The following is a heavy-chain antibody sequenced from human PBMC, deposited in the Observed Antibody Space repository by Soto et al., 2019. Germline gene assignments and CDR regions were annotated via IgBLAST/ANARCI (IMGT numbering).Heavy chain of an antibody. J-gene: IGHJ6*02. CDR1: GYTFTSYA. V-gene: IGHV1-3*01. Sequence: ASVKVSCKASGYTFTSYAMHWVRQAPGQRLEWMGWINAGNGNTKYSQKFQGRVTITRDTSASTAYMELSSLRSEDTAVYYCARVKCSSTSCYDYYYYGMDVWGQGTTVTVS. CDR3: ARVKCSSTSCYDYYYYGMDV. D-gene: IGHD2-2*01. CDR2: INAGNGNT.